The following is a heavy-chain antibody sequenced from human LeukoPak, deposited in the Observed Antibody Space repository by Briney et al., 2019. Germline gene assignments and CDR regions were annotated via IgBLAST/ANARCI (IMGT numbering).Heavy chain of an antibody. CDR1: GGSLSTYY. J-gene: IGHJ4*02. CDR2: IHTSGST. CDR3: ARDLSSSGWYLS. D-gene: IGHD6-19*01. V-gene: IGHV4-4*07. Sequence: PSETLSLTCTVSGGSLSTYYWSWIRQSAGKGLEWIGRIHTSGSTNYNPSLKSRVTMSVDTSKNQFSLRLSSVTAADTALYYCARDLSSSGWYLSWGQGTLVTVSS.